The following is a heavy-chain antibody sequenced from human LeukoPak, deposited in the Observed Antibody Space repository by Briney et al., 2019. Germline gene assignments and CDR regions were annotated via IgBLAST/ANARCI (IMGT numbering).Heavy chain of an antibody. J-gene: IGHJ4*02. Sequence: ASVKVSCKASGYTFTSYYMHWVRQAPGQGPEWMGLINPSGGSTSYAQKFQGRVTMTRDTSTSTVYMELSSLRSEDTAVYYCARCGEPSYDILTGYSRFDYWGQGTLVTVSS. CDR1: GYTFTSYY. CDR2: INPSGGST. D-gene: IGHD3-9*01. CDR3: ARCGEPSYDILTGYSRFDY. V-gene: IGHV1-46*01.